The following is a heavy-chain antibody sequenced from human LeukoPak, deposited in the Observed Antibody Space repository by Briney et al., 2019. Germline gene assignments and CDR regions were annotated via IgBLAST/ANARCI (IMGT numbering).Heavy chain of an antibody. J-gene: IGHJ5*02. Sequence: GGSLRLSCAASGFTFSSYAMSWDRQAPGKGLEWVSAISGSGDDTYYADSVKGRFTISRDNSKNTLYLQMNSLRAEDTAVFYCAKDLSTTAVSGKFGPWGQGTLVTVSS. V-gene: IGHV3-23*01. CDR2: ISGSGDDT. CDR1: GFTFSSYA. D-gene: IGHD2/OR15-2a*01. CDR3: AKDLSTTAVSGKFGP.